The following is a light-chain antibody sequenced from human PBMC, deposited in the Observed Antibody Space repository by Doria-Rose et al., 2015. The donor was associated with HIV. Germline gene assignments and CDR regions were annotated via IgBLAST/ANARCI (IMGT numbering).Light chain of an antibody. Sequence: TQSPGTLSLSPGERATLSCRASQSFSSTYLAWYQQKPGQAPSLLIYDGFTRATGIPDRFSASASGTDFTLTINRLEPEDFALYYCHQYGTSWTFGQGTKVEI. J-gene: IGKJ1*01. CDR1: QSFSSTY. CDR3: HQYGTSWT. V-gene: IGKV3-20*01. CDR2: DGF.